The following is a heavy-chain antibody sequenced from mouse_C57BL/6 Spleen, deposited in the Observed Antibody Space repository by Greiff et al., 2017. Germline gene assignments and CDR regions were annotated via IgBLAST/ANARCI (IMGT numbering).Heavy chain of an antibody. CDR1: VFNITDSY. CDR3: ARSTTVVAFDD. Sequence: VQLQQSGAELVKPGASVKLSCTASVFNITDSYMHWVKQRTAQGLAWIGRLDSADGESKYAPKFHGKATITADTSSNTADLQLSSLTSRDTAVYYCARSTTVVAFDDWGQGTTLTGSS. J-gene: IGHJ2*01. D-gene: IGHD1-1*01. CDR2: LDSADGES. V-gene: IGHV14-2*01.